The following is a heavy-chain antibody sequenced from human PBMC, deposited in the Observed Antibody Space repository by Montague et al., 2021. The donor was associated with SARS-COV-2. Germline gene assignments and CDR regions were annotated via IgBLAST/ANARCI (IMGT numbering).Heavy chain of an antibody. D-gene: IGHD3-22*01. J-gene: IGHJ4*02. Sequence: PALVTPTQTLTLTCTFSGFSLSTTGVCVGWIRQPPGKALEWLALXYWXSYKRYSPSLKSRLTITKDTSKNQVVLTMTNMDPVDTATYYCAHRIARHYDTSAYLWCPFDFWGQGTLVTVSS. V-gene: IGHV2-5*02. CDR3: AHRIARHYDTSAYLWCPFDF. CDR1: GFSLSTTGVC. CDR2: XYWXSYK.